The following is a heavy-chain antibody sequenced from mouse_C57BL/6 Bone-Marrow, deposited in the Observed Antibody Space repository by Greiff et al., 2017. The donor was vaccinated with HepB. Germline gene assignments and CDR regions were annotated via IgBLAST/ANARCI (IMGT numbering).Heavy chain of an antibody. CDR3: TTWFITTVVATRNCDY. J-gene: IGHJ2*01. CDR1: GFNIKDDY. Sequence: EVQLQQSGAELVRPGASVKLSCTASGFNIKDDYMHWVKQRPEQGLEWIGWIDPENGDTEYASKFQGKATITADTSSNTAYLQLSSLTSEDTAVYDCTTWFITTVVATRNCDYWGQGTTLTVSS. V-gene: IGHV14-4*01. D-gene: IGHD1-1*01. CDR2: IDPENGDT.